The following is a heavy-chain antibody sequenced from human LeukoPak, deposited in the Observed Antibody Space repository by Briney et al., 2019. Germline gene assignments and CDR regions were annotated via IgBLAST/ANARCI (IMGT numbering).Heavy chain of an antibody. D-gene: IGHD3-22*01. CDR3: ARDPAEYYYDSSVFDY. J-gene: IGHJ4*02. CDR2: IYTSGST. V-gene: IGHV4-61*02. Sequence: NPSETLSLTCTVSGGSISSGSYYWSWIRQPAGKGLEWIGRIYTSGSTNYNPSLKSRVTISVDTSKNQFSLKLSSVTAADTAVYYCARDPAEYYYDSSVFDYWGQGTLVTVSS. CDR1: GGSISSGSYY.